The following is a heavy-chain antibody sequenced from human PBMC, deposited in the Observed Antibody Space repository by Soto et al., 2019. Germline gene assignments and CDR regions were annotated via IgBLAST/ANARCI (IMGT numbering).Heavy chain of an antibody. V-gene: IGHV3-7*01. J-gene: IGHJ4*02. D-gene: IGHD2-15*01. CDR2: IKEDGSEK. CDR1: GFTFSTYW. Sequence: EVQLVESGGDLVQPGGSLRLSCAASGFTFSTYWMDWVRQAPGKGLEWVAKIKEDGSEKNYVDSVKGRFTISRDNVYTSLYLQMNSLRAGDTAVYYCAGDRGYCSGGTCYSVLAYWGQGTLVTVSS. CDR3: AGDRGYCSGGTCYSVLAY.